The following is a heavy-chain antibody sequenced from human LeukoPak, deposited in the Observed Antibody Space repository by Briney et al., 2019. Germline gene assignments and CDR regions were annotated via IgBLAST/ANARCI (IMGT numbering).Heavy chain of an antibody. V-gene: IGHV1-18*04. CDR2: ISAYNGNT. D-gene: IGHD1-26*01. J-gene: IGHJ3*02. Sequence: ASVKVSCKASGYTFTGYSMHWVRQAPGQGLEWMGWISAYNGNTNYAQKLQGRVTMTTDTSTSTAYMELRSLRSDDTAVYYCARDSGSYYNAFDIWGQGTMVTVSS. CDR3: ARDSGSYYNAFDI. CDR1: GYTFTGYS.